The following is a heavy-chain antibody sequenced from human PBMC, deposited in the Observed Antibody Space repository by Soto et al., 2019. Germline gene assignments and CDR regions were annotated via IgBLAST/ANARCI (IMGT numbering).Heavy chain of an antibody. CDR1: GGSISSYY. J-gene: IGHJ6*03. V-gene: IGHV4-59*08. CDR3: ARQTINYDFWSGPAYYYYYMDV. Sequence: PSETLSLTCTVSGGSISSYYWSWIRQPPGKGLEWIGYIYYSGSTNYNPSLKSRVTISVDTSKNQFSLKLSSVTAADTAVYYCARQTINYDFWSGPAYYYYYMDVWGKGTTVTVSS. D-gene: IGHD3-3*01. CDR2: IYYSGST.